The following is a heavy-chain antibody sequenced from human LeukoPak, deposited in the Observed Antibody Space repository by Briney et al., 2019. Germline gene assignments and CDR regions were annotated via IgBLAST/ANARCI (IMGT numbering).Heavy chain of an antibody. V-gene: IGHV4-39*01. CDR2: VYYTGST. Sequence: PSETLSLTCTVSGGSISNSPDYWGWIRQPPGKGLEWIASVYYTGSTFYNPSLKSRVSISVDTSNDHFSLELSSVTAADTAVYYCARLPPYSSSWYFDYWGQGTLVTVSS. CDR1: GGSISNSPDY. CDR3: ARLPPYSSSWYFDY. D-gene: IGHD6-13*01. J-gene: IGHJ4*02.